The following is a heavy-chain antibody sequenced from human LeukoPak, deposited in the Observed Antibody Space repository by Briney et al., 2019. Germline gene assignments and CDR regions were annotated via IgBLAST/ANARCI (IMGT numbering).Heavy chain of an antibody. V-gene: IGHV3-74*01. Sequence: PGGSLRLSCVASGFTFSIYWMYWVRQAPAKGLVWVSRINTEGKTTHYADSVKGRFIISRDNAKNTLYLEMNSLRAEDTAVYYCARDPGSYAHDWYFDLWGRGTLVTVSS. J-gene: IGHJ2*01. CDR2: INTEGKTT. D-gene: IGHD1-26*01. CDR3: ARDPGSYAHDWYFDL. CDR1: GFTFSIYW.